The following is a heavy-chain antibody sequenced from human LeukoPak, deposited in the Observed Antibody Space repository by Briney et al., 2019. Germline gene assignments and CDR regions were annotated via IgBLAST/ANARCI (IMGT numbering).Heavy chain of an antibody. D-gene: IGHD2-15*01. CDR2: IIPIFGTA. Sequence: ASVKVSCKASGGTFSSYAISWVRQAPGQGLEWMGGIIPIFGTANYAQKFQGRVTMTRNTSISTAHMELSSLRSEDTAVYYCARGICSGGSCYSPFDYWGQGTLVTVSS. CDR1: GGTFSSYA. V-gene: IGHV1-69*05. CDR3: ARGICSGGSCYSPFDY. J-gene: IGHJ4*02.